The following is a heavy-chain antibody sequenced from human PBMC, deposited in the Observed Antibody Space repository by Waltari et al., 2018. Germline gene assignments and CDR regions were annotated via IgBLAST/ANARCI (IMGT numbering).Heavy chain of an antibody. CDR1: GFTFDDYA. J-gene: IGHJ3*02. D-gene: IGHD3-3*01. CDR3: AKDILVGLEWFSGAFDI. V-gene: IGHV3-9*01. CDR2: ISWNSGSI. Sequence: EVQLVESGGGLVQPGRSLRLSCAASGFTFDDYAMHWVRQAPGKGLEWVSGISWNSGSIGYADSVKGRFTISRDNAKNSLYLQMNSLRAEDTALYYCAKDILVGLEWFSGAFDIWGQGTMVTVSS.